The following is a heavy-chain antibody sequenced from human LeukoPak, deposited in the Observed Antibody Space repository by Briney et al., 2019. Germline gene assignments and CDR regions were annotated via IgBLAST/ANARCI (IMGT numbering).Heavy chain of an antibody. D-gene: IGHD4-17*01. CDR2: INHSGST. V-gene: IGHV4-34*01. Sequence: KPSETLSLTCAAYGGSFRGYYWSWIRQPPGKGLEWIGEINHSGSTNYNPSLKSRVTISVDTSKNQFSLKLSSVTAADTAVYSCARGRYGDYERYFDNWGQGTLVTVSS. J-gene: IGHJ4*02. CDR1: GGSFRGYY. CDR3: ARGRYGDYERYFDN.